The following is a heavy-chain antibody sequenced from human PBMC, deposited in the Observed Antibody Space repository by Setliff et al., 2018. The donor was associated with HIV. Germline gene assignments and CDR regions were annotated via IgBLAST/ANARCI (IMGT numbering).Heavy chain of an antibody. J-gene: IGHJ4*02. CDR3: ARSTTAD. CDR2: INPKSGAT. Sequence: ASVKVSCKPFGYRFTDFYVNWVRQAPGQGLEWMGWINPKSGATKNAQKFQGRVTMTRDTSISTVYMELSSLRSDDTALYYCARSTTADWGQGTMVTVSS. V-gene: IGHV1-2*02. CDR1: GYRFTDFY. D-gene: IGHD4-17*01.